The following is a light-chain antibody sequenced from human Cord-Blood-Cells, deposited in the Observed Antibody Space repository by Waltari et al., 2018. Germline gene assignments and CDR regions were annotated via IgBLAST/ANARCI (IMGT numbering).Light chain of an antibody. CDR1: QSISSR. V-gene: IGKV1-5*03. J-gene: IGKJ5*01. CDR3: QQYNSYSIP. CDR2: TAS. Sequence: IQMTQSPSTLSASVRDRVTNTCLPRQSISSRLAGDQQNPGKAPKLLIYTASSLESGVPERFSGSGSGTEFTLTSSILQPDDVATYYCQQYNSYSIPFGQGTRLEIK.